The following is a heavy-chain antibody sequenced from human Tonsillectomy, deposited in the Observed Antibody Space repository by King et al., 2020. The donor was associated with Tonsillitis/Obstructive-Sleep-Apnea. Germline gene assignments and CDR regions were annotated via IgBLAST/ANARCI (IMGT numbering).Heavy chain of an antibody. CDR3: ARGEGYSSGWYKNFDY. J-gene: IGHJ4*02. D-gene: IGHD6-19*01. V-gene: IGHV3-30*04. CDR2: ISYDGSNK. Sequence: VQLVESGGGVVQPGRSLRLSCAASGFTFSSYAMHWVRQAPGKGLEWVAVISYDGSNKYYADSVKGRFTISRDNSKNTLYLQMNSLRAEDTAVYYCARGEGYSSGWYKNFDYWGQGTLVTVSS. CDR1: GFTFSSYA.